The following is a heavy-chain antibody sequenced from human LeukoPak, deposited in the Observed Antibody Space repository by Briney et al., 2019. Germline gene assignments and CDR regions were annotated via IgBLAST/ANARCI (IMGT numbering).Heavy chain of an antibody. CDR3: ARDRLGKGVVFDN. D-gene: IGHD6-19*01. Sequence: PGGSLRLSCAASGFIFSSYSMNWVRQAPGKGLEWVSSISSSSTYIYYADSVKGRFSISRDNAKNSLYLQMNSLRAEDTAVYYCARDRLGKGVVFDNWGQGTLVTVSS. V-gene: IGHV3-21*01. J-gene: IGHJ4*02. CDR2: ISSSSTYI. CDR1: GFIFSSYS.